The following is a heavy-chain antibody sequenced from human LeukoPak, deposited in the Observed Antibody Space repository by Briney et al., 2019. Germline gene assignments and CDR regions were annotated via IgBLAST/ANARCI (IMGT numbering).Heavy chain of an antibody. CDR2: IFAGGTT. CDR3: ARGITIFGVAKYAMDV. D-gene: IGHD3-3*01. Sequence: GGSLRLSCVGSGFTVSSNYMNWVRQAPGKGLERVSVIFAGGTTYYTNSVKGRCTISRDNSKNTLYLQMNNLRAEDTAVYYCARGITIFGVAKYAMDVWGQGTTVTVSS. CDR1: GFTVSSNY. J-gene: IGHJ6*02. V-gene: IGHV3-66*01.